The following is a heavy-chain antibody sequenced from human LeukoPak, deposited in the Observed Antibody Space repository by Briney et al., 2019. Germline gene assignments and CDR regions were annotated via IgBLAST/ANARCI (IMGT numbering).Heavy chain of an antibody. V-gene: IGHV4-4*07. D-gene: IGHD1-1*01. CDR1: GGSISSHY. J-gene: IGHJ4*02. CDR2: IYTSGST. Sequence: SETLPLTCNVSGGSISSHYWSWIRQPAGKGLEWIGRIYTSGSTNYNPSLKSRVTVSLDTSKNQFSLKLSSVTAADTAVYYCARVGQLGIYYFDYWGQGTLVAVSS. CDR3: ARVGQLGIYYFDY.